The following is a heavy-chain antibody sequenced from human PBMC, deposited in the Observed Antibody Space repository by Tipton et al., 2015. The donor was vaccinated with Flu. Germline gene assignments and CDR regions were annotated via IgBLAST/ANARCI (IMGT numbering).Heavy chain of an antibody. CDR3: ARHRYYADETGPGVYFNY. J-gene: IGHJ4*02. D-gene: IGHD3-3*01. V-gene: IGHV4-39*01. CDR1: GDSIRSSTYY. CDR2: IDYSGST. Sequence: TLSLTCTVSGDSIRSSTYYWGWIRQPPGKGLEWIGNIDYSGSTYYNPSLKSRVTISADTPKNQFSLKLSSVTAADTAVYYCARHRYYADETGPGVYFNYWGQGTLVTVSS.